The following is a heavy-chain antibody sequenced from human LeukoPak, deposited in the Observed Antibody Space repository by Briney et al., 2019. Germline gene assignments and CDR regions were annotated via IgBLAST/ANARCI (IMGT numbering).Heavy chain of an antibody. V-gene: IGHV3-53*01. CDR1: GITVSSNY. Sequence: GGTLRLSCAASGITVSSNYMRWVRQPPGKGLEWVSIIYCGGTTYYADSVQGRFTISRDNSKNTVYLQMNSLRVEDTGVYYCARGKYQLPKLYYYYYGMDVWGQGTRVTVSS. J-gene: IGHJ6*02. D-gene: IGHD2-2*01. CDR3: ARGKYQLPKLYYYYYGMDV. CDR2: IYCGGTT.